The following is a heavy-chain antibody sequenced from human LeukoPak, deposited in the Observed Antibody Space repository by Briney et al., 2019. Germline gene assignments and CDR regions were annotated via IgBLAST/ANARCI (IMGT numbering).Heavy chain of an antibody. J-gene: IGHJ4*02. Sequence: GRSLRLSCAASGFTFSTYSMHWVRQAPGKGLEWVAVLSDDGTNKYYIDSVKGRFTISRDNSKNTLYLQMSSLRAEDTAVYYCAKDRGHGEIGDYWGQGTLVTVSS. CDR3: AKDRGHGEIGDY. CDR2: LSDDGTNK. D-gene: IGHD3-16*01. V-gene: IGHV3-30*18. CDR1: GFTFSTYS.